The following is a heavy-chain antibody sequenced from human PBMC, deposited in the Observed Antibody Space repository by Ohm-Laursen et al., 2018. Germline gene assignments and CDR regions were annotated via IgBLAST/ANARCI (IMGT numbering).Heavy chain of an antibody. J-gene: IGHJ1*01. CDR2: ISYTGYT. CDR1: SGSLSGYF. V-gene: IGHV4-59*01. CDR3: ARGSNEYGGLYFPH. Sequence: TLSLTCSVSSGSLSGYFWSWIRQPPGKGLEWIGHISYTGYTSYKSSLKSRVTISLDTSRKHFSLRLTSLAAADTAVYYCARGSNEYGGLYFPHWGQGTLVTVSS. D-gene: IGHD4-23*01.